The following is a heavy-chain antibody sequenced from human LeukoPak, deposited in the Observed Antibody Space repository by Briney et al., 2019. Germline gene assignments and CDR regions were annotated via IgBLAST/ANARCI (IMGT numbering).Heavy chain of an antibody. CDR1: GFTFSSYG. CDR2: ISSSSSYI. V-gene: IGHV3-21*01. CDR3: ARYGAPLGLDV. Sequence: PGGSLRLSCAASGFTFSSYGMNWVRQAPGKGLEWVSSISSSSSYIYYADSVKGRFTISRDNAKNTLSLQMNSLRAEDTAVYYCARYGAPLGLDVWGQGTTVTVSS. D-gene: IGHD3-10*01. J-gene: IGHJ6*02.